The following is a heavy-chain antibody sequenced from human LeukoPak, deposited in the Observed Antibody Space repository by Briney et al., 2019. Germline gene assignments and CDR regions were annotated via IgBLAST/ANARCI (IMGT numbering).Heavy chain of an antibody. CDR1: GGPLSSYA. V-gene: IGHV1-69*06. J-gene: IGHJ4*02. CDR3: ARGGPHGSGSLLGFDF. Sequence: ASVKVSCKASGGPLSSYAINWVRQAPGQGLEWMGGIIPVYGTTNLAQRFLGRVTITADKSTSTVYMELNSLRSTDTALYFCARGGPHGSGSLLGFDFWGQGTLVTVSS. CDR2: IIPVYGTT. D-gene: IGHD3-10*01.